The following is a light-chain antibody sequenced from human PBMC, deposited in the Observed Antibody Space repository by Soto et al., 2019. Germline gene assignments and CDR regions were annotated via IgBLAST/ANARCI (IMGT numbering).Light chain of an antibody. J-gene: IGKJ5*01. CDR3: QQTSSTPIT. CDR2: ASS. CDR1: QTISSY. V-gene: IGKV1-39*01. Sequence: DIQMTQSPSSLSASVGDRVTITGRASQTISSYLNWYQQRPGKAPNLLIYASSSLHSGVPPRFSGSGSGTDFTLTISSLQPEDFATYYCQQTSSTPITFGHGTRLEIK.